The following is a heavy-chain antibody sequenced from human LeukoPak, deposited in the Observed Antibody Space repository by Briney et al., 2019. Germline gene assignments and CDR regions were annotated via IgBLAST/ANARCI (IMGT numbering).Heavy chain of an antibody. D-gene: IGHD3-22*01. V-gene: IGHV3-30*18. J-gene: IGHJ6*02. Sequence: GRSLRLSCAASGFTFSSYGMHWVRQAPGKGLEWVAVISYDGSNKYYADSVKGRFTISRDNSKNSLYLQMNSLRAEDTAVYYCAKEGYYYDSSGYNYYYGMDVWGQGTTVTVSS. CDR1: GFTFSSYG. CDR3: AKEGYYYDSSGYNYYYGMDV. CDR2: ISYDGSNK.